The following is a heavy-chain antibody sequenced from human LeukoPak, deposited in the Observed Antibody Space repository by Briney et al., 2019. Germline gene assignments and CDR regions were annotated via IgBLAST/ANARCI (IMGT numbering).Heavy chain of an antibody. D-gene: IGHD6-13*01. V-gene: IGHV3-33*01. J-gene: IGHJ4*02. CDR2: IWYDGTSK. CDR3: ARSQSSSLIDY. Sequence: GRSLRLSCAASGFSLSAYGVHWVRQAPGKGLEWVAVIWYDGTSKDYADSVKGRFTFSRDNSKNTLYLQMNSLTVEDTAVYYCARSQSSSLIDYWGQGTLVTVSP. CDR1: GFSLSAYG.